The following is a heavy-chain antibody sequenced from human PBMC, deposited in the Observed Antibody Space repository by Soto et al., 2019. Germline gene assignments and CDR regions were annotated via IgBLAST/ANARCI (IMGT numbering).Heavy chain of an antibody. CDR3: ARGPLCTNGVCYEIFDY. Sequence: QVQLQESGPGLVKPSETLSLTCTVSGGSISSYYWSWIRQPAGKGLEWIGRIYTSGRTNYNPSLKSRVTMSVDTSKNQFSLKLSSVTAADTAVYYCARGPLCTNGVCYEIFDYWGQGTLVTVSS. CDR2: IYTSGRT. CDR1: GGSISSYY. D-gene: IGHD2-8*01. J-gene: IGHJ4*02. V-gene: IGHV4-4*07.